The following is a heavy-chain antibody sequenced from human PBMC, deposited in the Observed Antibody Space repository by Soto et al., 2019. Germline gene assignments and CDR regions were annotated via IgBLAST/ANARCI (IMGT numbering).Heavy chain of an antibody. V-gene: IGHV1-3*01. D-gene: IGHD6-19*01. Sequence: ASVKVSCKASGYTFRTYGMHWVRQVPGQRLEWMGWINPGNGHTKDSQKFPGRITITRDTSASTVYMELTSLTSEDTALYYCARGRGIAMAGYWFDLWGQGTLVTVSS. J-gene: IGHJ5*02. CDR2: INPGNGHT. CDR1: GYTFRTYG. CDR3: ARGRGIAMAGYWFDL.